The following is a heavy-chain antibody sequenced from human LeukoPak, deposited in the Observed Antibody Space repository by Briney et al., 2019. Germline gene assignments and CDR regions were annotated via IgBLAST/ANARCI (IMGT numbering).Heavy chain of an antibody. CDR3: AVRPGYSYGPTYYYGMDV. CDR2: ISAYNGNT. CDR1: GYTFTSYG. Sequence: ASVKVSCKASGYTFTSYGISWVRQAPGQGLEWMGWISAYNGNTNYAQKLQGRVTMTTDTSTSTAYMELRSLRSDDTAVYYCAVRPGYSYGPTYYYGMDVWGQGTTVTVSS. D-gene: IGHD5-18*01. J-gene: IGHJ6*02. V-gene: IGHV1-18*01.